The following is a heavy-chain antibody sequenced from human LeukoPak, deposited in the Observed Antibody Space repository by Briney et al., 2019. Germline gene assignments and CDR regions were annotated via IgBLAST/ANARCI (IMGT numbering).Heavy chain of an antibody. CDR1: GFSLSSYA. J-gene: IGHJ3*01. V-gene: IGHV3-64*01. CDR3: TRSCTSTRCFAAFDF. CDR2: MSSDGGTT. Sequence: GGSLRLSCAASGFSLSSYAMHWVRQAPGKGLEYVSAMSSDGGTTYYANSVKGRFTISRDNSKNTLYLQVGSLRAEDMALYYCTRSCTSTRCFAAFDFWGQGTMVTASS. D-gene: IGHD2-2*01.